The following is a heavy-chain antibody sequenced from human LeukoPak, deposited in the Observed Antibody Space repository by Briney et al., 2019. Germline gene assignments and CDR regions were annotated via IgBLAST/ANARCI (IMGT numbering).Heavy chain of an antibody. J-gene: IGHJ4*02. CDR1: GFTFSSYG. D-gene: IGHD1-26*01. CDR2: IRYDGSNK. V-gene: IGHV3-30*02. CDR3: AKVRGALYFFDY. Sequence: GGSLRLSCAASGFTFSSYGMHWVRQAPGKGLEWVAFIRYDGSNKYYADSVKGRFTISRDNPKNTLYLQMNSLRAEDTAVYYCAKVRGALYFFDYWGQGALVTVSS.